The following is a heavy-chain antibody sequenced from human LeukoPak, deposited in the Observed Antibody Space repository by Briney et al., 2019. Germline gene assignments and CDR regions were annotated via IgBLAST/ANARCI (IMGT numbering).Heavy chain of an antibody. Sequence: GGSLRLSCAASGFTVSSDYMSWVRQAPGKGLEWVSVIYSGGTTFYADSVKGRFTISRDTSKNTLYLQMNSLRAEDTAVYYCARDKGHYYFDYWGQGTLVTVSS. CDR3: ARDKGHYYFDY. CDR1: GFTVSSDY. J-gene: IGHJ4*02. V-gene: IGHV3-53*01. CDR2: IYSGGTT.